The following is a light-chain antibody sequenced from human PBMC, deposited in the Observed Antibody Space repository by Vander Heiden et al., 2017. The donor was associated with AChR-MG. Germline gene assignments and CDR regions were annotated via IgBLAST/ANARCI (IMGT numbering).Light chain of an antibody. V-gene: IGKV3-15*01. CDR1: QSVSSN. Sequence: EIVMTQSPDTLSVSPGERATLSCRASQSVSSNLAWYQQKPGQAPRLLIYRASTRATGIPARFSGSGSGTEFTLTISSLQSEDFAVYYCQQYNNWPPRYTFGQGTKLEIK. CDR2: RAS. CDR3: QQYNNWPPRYT. J-gene: IGKJ2*01.